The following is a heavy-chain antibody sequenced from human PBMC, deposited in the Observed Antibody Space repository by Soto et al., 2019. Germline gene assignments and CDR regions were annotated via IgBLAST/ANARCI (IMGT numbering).Heavy chain of an antibody. CDR2: IIPIFGTA. CDR1: GGTFSSYA. D-gene: IGHD3-3*01. V-gene: IGHV1-69*13. Sequence: SVKVSCKASGGTFSSYAISWVRQAPRQGLEWMGGIIPIFGTANYAQKFQGRVTITADESTSTAYMELSSLRSEDTAVYYCARGGRPKDFWSGYSPDDYYYGMDVWGQGITVTVSS. CDR3: ARGGRPKDFWSGYSPDDYYYGMDV. J-gene: IGHJ6*02.